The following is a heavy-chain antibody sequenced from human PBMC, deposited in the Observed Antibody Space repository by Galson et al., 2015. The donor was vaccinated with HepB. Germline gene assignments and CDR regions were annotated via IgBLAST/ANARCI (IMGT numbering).Heavy chain of an antibody. D-gene: IGHD3-22*01. CDR1: GFTFGDYA. J-gene: IGHJ4*02. CDR2: IRSKAYGGTT. Sequence: SLRLSCAASGFTFGDYAMSWFRQAPGKGLEWVGFIRSKAYGGTTEYAASVKGRFTISRDDSKSIAYLQMNSLKTEDTAVYYCTRAGAGEIVVVIPHYWGQGTLVTVSS. CDR3: TRAGAGEIVVVIPHY. V-gene: IGHV3-49*03.